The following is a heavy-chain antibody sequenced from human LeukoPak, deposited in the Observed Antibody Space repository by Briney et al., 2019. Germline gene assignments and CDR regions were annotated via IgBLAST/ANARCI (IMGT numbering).Heavy chain of an antibody. Sequence: GASVKVSRKASGYTFTSFGISWVRQAPGQGLEWMGWISAYNGNTNYVQKFQGRVTMTTDTSTSTAYMEVRSLRSDDTAMYYCTRDLGVDTTMIFFDYWGQGTLVTVSS. CDR1: GYTFTSFG. J-gene: IGHJ4*02. D-gene: IGHD5-18*01. V-gene: IGHV1-18*01. CDR2: ISAYNGNT. CDR3: TRDLGVDTTMIFFDY.